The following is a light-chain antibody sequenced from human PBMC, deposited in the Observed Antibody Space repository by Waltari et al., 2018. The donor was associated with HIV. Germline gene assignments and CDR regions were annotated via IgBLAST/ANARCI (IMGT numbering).Light chain of an antibody. CDR1: QSVSTY. CDR2: DAS. V-gene: IGKV3-11*01. CDR3: QQRSNWPPAPT. Sequence: EIVLTQSPAPLSLSPGERATLSCRASQSVSTYLAWYQQKSGQSPRLLIYDASIRATGIPARFSGSGSGTDFTLTISSLEPEDFAVYYCQQRSNWPPAPTFGGGTKVEIK. J-gene: IGKJ4*01.